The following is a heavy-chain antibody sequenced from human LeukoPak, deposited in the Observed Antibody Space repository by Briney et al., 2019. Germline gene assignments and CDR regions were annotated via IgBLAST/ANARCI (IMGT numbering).Heavy chain of an antibody. CDR1: GFTFSSYG. CDR2: ISYDGSNK. Sequence: GGSLRLSCAASGFTFSSYGMHWVRQAPGKGLEWVAVISYDGSNKYYADSVKGRFTISRDNSKNTLYLQMNSLRAEDTAVYYCAKSRSEYSSSWFDYWGQGTLVTVSS. J-gene: IGHJ4*02. V-gene: IGHV3-30*18. CDR3: AKSRSEYSSSWFDY. D-gene: IGHD6-13*01.